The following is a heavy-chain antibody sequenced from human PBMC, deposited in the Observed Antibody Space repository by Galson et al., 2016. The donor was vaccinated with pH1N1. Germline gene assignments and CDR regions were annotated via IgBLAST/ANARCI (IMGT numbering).Heavy chain of an antibody. V-gene: IGHV3-43*01. D-gene: IGHD3-10*01. J-gene: IGHJ6*02. Sequence: SLRLSCAAPGFTFHDYTMHWVRQTPGKGLEWVSLVSWDGGSTYYADYVKGRFTVSRDNSKNSLYLQMNSLRSEDTALYYCAKEIRRGSYGMDVWGRGTTVTVSS. CDR1: GFTFHDYT. CDR2: VSWDGGST. CDR3: AKEIRRGSYGMDV.